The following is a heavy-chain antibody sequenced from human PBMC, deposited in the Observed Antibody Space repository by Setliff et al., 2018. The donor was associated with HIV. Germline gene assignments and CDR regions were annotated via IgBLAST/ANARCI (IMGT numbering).Heavy chain of an antibody. V-gene: IGHV4-34*01. J-gene: IGHJ6*03. CDR1: GGSFSGYY. Sequence: SETLSLTCAVYGGSFSGYYWSWIRQPPGKGLEWIGEINHRGSTDYMPSLKGRVTISVDTSKNQFSLKLNSVQGRFSISRDNSKNTLYLQMGSLRAEDMAVYYCARIFYYYYYMDVWGKGTTVTVS. D-gene: IGHD3-10*01. CDR2: INHRGST. CDR3: SKNTLYLQMGSLRAEDMAVYYCARIFYYYYYMDV.